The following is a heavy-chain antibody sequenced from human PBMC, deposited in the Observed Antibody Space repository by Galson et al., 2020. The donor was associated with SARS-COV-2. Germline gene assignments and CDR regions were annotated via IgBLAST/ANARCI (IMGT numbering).Heavy chain of an antibody. CDR3: ARDITMVRGVLLDY. Sequence: GESLKISCAASGFTFSSYSMNWVRQAPGKGLEWVSSISSSSSYIYYADSVKGRFTISRDNAKNSLYLQMNSLRAEDTAVYYCARDITMVRGVLLDYWGQGTLCTVSS. D-gene: IGHD3-10*01. CDR1: GFTFSSYS. V-gene: IGHV3-21*01. CDR2: ISSSSSYI. J-gene: IGHJ4*02.